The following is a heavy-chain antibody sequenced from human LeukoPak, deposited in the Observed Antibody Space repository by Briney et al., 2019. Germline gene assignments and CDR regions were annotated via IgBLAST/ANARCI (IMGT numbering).Heavy chain of an antibody. CDR1: GGSISSYY. CDR3: ARGGDYYDSSGYFPW. Sequence: PSETLSLTCTVSGGSISSYYWSWIRQPPGKGLEWIGYIYYSGSTNYNPSLKSRVTISVGTSKNQFSLKLSSVTAADTAVYYCARGGDYYDSSGYFPWWGQGTLVTVSS. D-gene: IGHD3-22*01. V-gene: IGHV4-59*01. J-gene: IGHJ4*02. CDR2: IYYSGST.